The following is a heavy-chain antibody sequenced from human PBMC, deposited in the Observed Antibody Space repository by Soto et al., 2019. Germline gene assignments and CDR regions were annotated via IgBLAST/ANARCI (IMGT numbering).Heavy chain of an antibody. V-gene: IGHV3-53*01. CDR3: ARGFSAGKGSPPDF. J-gene: IGHJ4*02. CDR1: GFTVSRNF. D-gene: IGHD6-13*01. Sequence: EVQLVESGGGLIQPGGSLRLSCAVSGFTVSRNFMSWIRQAPGKGLQWVSILYSAGTTYYADSVKGRFTISRDKSKNTVYLQMNSLRAEDTAVYYCARGFSAGKGSPPDFWGQGSLVTVSS. CDR2: LYSAGTT.